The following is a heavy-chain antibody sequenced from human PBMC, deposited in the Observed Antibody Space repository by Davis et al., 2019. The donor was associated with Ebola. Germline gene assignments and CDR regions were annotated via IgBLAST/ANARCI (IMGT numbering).Heavy chain of an antibody. J-gene: IGHJ6*04. D-gene: IGHD3-9*01. CDR1: GGSISSSSYY. CDR2: IYYSGST. Sequence: MPSETLSLTCTVSGGSISSSSYYWSWIRQPPGKGLEWIGYIYYSGSTYYNPSLKSRVTISVDTSKNQFSLKLSSVTAADTAVYYCARAPYDILTGYSDYGMDVWGKGTTVTVSS. CDR3: ARAPYDILTGYSDYGMDV. V-gene: IGHV4-30-4*01.